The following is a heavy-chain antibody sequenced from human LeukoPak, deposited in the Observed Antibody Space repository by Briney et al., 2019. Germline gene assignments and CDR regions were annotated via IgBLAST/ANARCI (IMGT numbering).Heavy chain of an antibody. J-gene: IGHJ4*02. CDR1: GYTFTSYG. CDR2: ISAYNGNT. D-gene: IGHD2-15*01. V-gene: IGHV1-18*01. Sequence: ASVKVSCKASGYTFTSYGISWVRQDPGQGLEWMGWISAYNGNTNYAQKLQDRVTMTTDTSTSTAYMELRSLRSDDTAVYYCAREASPYCSGGSCYSGYFDYWGQGTLVTVSS. CDR3: AREASPYCSGGSCYSGYFDY.